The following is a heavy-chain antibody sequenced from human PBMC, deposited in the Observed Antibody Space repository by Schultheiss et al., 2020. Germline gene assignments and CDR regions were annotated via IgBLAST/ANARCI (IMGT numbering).Heavy chain of an antibody. J-gene: IGHJ4*02. D-gene: IGHD3-22*01. CDR1: GFTFSDYY. CDR2: ISGSGGST. CDR3: ATASFASSGPSAGAY. V-gene: IGHV3-23*01. Sequence: GGSLRLSCAASGFTFSDYYMSWVRQAPGKGLEWVSAISGSGGSTYYADSVKGRFTISRDNSKNTLYLQMNSLRAEDTAVYYCATASFASSGPSAGAYWGQGTLVTVAS.